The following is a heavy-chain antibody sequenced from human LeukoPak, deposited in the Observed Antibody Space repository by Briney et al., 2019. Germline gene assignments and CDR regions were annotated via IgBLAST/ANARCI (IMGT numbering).Heavy chain of an antibody. V-gene: IGHV3-21*01. CDR2: ISSSSSYI. CDR1: GFTFSNYG. CDR3: ARDLLGDY. Sequence: GGSLRLSCATSGFTFSNYGMHWVRQAPGKGLEWVSSISSSSSYIYYADSVKGRFTISRDNAKNSLYLQMNSLRAEDTAVYYCARDLLGDYWGQGTLVTVSS. J-gene: IGHJ4*02.